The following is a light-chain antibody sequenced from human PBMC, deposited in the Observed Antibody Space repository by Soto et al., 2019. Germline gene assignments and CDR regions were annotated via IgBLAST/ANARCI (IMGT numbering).Light chain of an antibody. V-gene: IGLV2-14*01. CDR3: SSYTSSSTLYV. CDR2: DVS. Sequence: QSALTQPASVSGSPEQSITISCTGTSSDVGGYNYVSWYQQHPGKAPKLMIYDVSNRPSGVSNRFSGSKSGNTASLTISGLQSEDDADYYCSSYTSSSTLYVFGTGTKVTVL. J-gene: IGLJ1*01. CDR1: SSDVGGYNY.